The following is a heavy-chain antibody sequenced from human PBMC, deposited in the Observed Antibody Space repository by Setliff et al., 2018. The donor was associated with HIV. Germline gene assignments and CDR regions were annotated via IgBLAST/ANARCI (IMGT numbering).Heavy chain of an antibody. J-gene: IGHJ4*02. Sequence: SETLSLTCTVSGGSISSSTYYWGWIRQPPGKGLEWIGSIYYSGSTYYTPSLKSRVTISVDTSKNHFSLRLSSVTAADTAMYYCAREMFMYTSSEGFPFDLWGQGTLVTVSS. D-gene: IGHD6-6*01. V-gene: IGHV4-39*07. CDR3: AREMFMYTSSEGFPFDL. CDR2: IYYSGST. CDR1: GGSISSSTYY.